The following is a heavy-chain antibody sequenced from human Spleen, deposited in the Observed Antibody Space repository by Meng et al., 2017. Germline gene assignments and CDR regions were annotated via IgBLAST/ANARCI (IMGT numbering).Heavy chain of an antibody. CDR2: ISGRGST. CDR1: GFTFSIYD. CDR3: GDPRGG. D-gene: IGHD3-10*01. V-gene: IGHV3-23*01. J-gene: IGHJ4*02. Sequence: EVQLLESGGGLVQPGGSLRLSCAASGFTFSIYDMNGVRQAPGKGLEWVSVISGRGSTYYADSVKVRFTISSDNSKNTLYLQMNSLRAEDTAVYYYGDPRGGWGQGTLVTVSS.